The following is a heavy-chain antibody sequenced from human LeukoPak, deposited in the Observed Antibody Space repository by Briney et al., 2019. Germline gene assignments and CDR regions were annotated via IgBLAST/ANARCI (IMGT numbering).Heavy chain of an antibody. CDR1: GFTFSNAW. CDR2: IKSKTVGGPS. D-gene: IGHD1-26*01. V-gene: IGHV3-15*01. Sequence: GGSLRLSCAASGFTFSNAWMSWVRQAPGKGLEWVGRIKSKTVGGPSDYAAPVKGRFSISRDDSKNTLYLQMNSLKTEDTAVYYCTTSNLYSGSYLGDYWGQGTLVTVSS. J-gene: IGHJ4*02. CDR3: TTSNLYSGSYLGDY.